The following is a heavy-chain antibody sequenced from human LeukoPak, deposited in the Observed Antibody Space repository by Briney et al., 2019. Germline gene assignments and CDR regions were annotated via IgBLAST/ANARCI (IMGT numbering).Heavy chain of an antibody. CDR3: ARSGYDYVWGSYRYSSYYYYYMDV. CDR1: GGSISSYY. CDR2: IYTSGST. Sequence: SETLSLTCTVSGGSISSYYWSWIRQPAGKGLEWIGRIYTSGSTNYSPSLKSRVTMSVDTSKNQFSLKLSSVTAADTAVYYCARSGYDYVWGSYRYSSYYYYYMDVWGKGTTVTVSS. D-gene: IGHD3-16*02. J-gene: IGHJ6*03. V-gene: IGHV4-4*07.